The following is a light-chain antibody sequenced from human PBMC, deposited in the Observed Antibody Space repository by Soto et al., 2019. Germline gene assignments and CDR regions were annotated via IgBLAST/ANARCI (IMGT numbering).Light chain of an antibody. Sequence: QSVLTQPASVSGSPGQSITISCTGNSGDIGLYNLVSWYQQHPGRAPKLMIYDVNNRPSGVSDRFSGSKSGNTASLTISGLPAEDEADYYCCSYTSSTASVFGSGTKVTVL. J-gene: IGLJ1*01. V-gene: IGLV2-14*03. CDR2: DVN. CDR3: CSYTSSTASV. CDR1: SGDIGLYNL.